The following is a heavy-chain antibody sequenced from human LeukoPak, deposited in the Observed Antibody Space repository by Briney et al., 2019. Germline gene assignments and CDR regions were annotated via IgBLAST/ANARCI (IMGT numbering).Heavy chain of an antibody. CDR3: ARGNKFSGGYHYFDP. V-gene: IGHV4-31*02. CDR1: GASISSGGSF. J-gene: IGHJ5*02. Sequence: PSQTLSLTCTVSGASISSGGSFWSWIRQHPERGLEWIGYTYYTGTTYYNPSLKSRLTISPDTSKNQFSLKLTSVTAADTAIYYCARGNKFSGGYHYFDPWGQGTLVTVSS. CDR2: TYYTGTT. D-gene: IGHD1-26*01.